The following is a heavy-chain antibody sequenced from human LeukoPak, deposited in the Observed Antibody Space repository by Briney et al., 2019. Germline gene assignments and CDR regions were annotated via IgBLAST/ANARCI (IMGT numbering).Heavy chain of an antibody. CDR1: GGSLSGYY. D-gene: IGHD6-6*01. CDR2: INHSGST. Sequence: PSETLSVTCAVYGGSLSGYYWSWIRQPPGKGLEWIGEINHSGSTNYNPSLKSRVTISVDTSKNQCSLKLSSVTAADTAVYYCRRSSSAWHYWGQGTLVTVSS. J-gene: IGHJ4*02. CDR3: RRSSSAWHY. V-gene: IGHV4-34*01.